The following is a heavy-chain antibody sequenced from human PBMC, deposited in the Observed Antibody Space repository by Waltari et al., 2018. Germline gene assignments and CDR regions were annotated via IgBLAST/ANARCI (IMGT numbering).Heavy chain of an antibody. Sequence: LLPSGAAVPPPGASVPVSCPVSGYTFPRYGISWVRQAPGQGREWMGWISGYNSNTNYAQKFQGRVTMTTDTSTSTAYMELRSLRSDDTAVYYCAKDNRRLREDYEDWGQGTLVTVSS. D-gene: IGHD3-22*01. CDR1: GYTFPRYG. V-gene: IGHV1-18*04. CDR2: ISGYNSNT. CDR3: AKDNRRLREDYED. J-gene: IGHJ4*02.